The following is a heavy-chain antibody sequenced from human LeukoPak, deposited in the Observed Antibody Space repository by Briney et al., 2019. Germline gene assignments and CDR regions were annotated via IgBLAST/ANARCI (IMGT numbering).Heavy chain of an antibody. CDR2: ISGSGGRT. V-gene: IGHV3-23*01. CDR1: GFTFSVSA. D-gene: IGHD2-15*01. J-gene: IGHJ4*02. Sequence: GGSLRLSCAASGFTFSVSAMSWVRQAPGKGLEWVSAISGSGGRTYYADSVKGRFTISRDNSKNTVYLQMDSLRVEDTAIYYCAKTTTGYSSGRYPAWPIDYWGQGTLVTVSS. CDR3: AKTTTGYSSGRYPAWPIDY.